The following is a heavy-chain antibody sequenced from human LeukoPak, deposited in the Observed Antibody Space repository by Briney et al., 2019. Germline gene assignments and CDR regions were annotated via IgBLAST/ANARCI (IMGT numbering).Heavy chain of an antibody. CDR1: GFTFSSYG. D-gene: IGHD6-13*01. CDR2: ISYDGSNK. Sequence: GGSLRLSCAASGFTFSSYGMHWVRQAPGKGLEWVAVISYDGSNKYYADSVKGRFTISRDNSKNTLYLQMNSLRAEGTAVYYCAQQLKGQNYYFAMDVWGQGTTVTVSS. CDR3: AQQLKGQNYYFAMDV. J-gene: IGHJ6*02. V-gene: IGHV3-30*03.